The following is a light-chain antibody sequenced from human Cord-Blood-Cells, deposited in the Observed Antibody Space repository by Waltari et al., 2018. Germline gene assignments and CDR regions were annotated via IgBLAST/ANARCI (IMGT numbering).Light chain of an antibody. CDR3: QSYDSSLSGSV. CDR2: GNS. Sequence: QSVLTQPHSVSWAPGQRVTIPCTGSSSNIGEGYDAHWYHELPGTAPKPLIYGNSNRPSGVPDRFSGSKSGTSASLAITGLQAEDEADYYCQSYDSSLSGSVFGGGTKLTVL. V-gene: IGLV1-40*01. CDR1: SSNIGEGYD. J-gene: IGLJ3*02.